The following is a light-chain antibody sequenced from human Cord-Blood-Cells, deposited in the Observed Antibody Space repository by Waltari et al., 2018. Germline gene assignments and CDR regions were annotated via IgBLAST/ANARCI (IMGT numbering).Light chain of an antibody. CDR1: QSVSSSY. CDR3: QQSYSTPIT. V-gene: IGKV3-20*01. CDR2: GAS. J-gene: IGKJ5*01. Sequence: EIVLTQSPGTLSLSPGERATLSCSASQSVSSSYLAWYQQKPGQAPSLLIYGASSRSTGIPDRFSGSGSGTDFTLTISSLQPEDFATYYCQQSYSTPITFGQGTRLEIK.